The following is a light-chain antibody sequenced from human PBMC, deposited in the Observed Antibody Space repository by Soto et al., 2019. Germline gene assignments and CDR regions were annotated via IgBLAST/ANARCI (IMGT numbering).Light chain of an antibody. V-gene: IGKV3-20*01. J-gene: IGKJ1*01. CDR2: GAS. CDR1: QSVTSTY. Sequence: DTVLTQSPGTLSLSPGEIATLSCRASQSVTSTYLAWYQHRPGQAPRLLIYGASTRATGIPDRFSGSGSGTDFTLTISRLEPEDFAVYYCQQYAYPPWTFGHGTKVEIK. CDR3: QQYAYPPWT.